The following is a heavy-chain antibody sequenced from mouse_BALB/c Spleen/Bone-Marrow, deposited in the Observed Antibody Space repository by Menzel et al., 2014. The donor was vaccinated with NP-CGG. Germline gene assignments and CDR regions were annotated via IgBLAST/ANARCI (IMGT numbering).Heavy chain of an antibody. CDR3: ARNSDWFAY. CDR2: IWSGGNT. V-gene: IGHV2-4-1*01. J-gene: IGHJ3*01. Sequence: VKLMESGPGLVQPSQSLSITCTVSGFSLTTYAVHWVRQSPGKGLEWLGVIWSGGNTDYNTAFISRLSITKANSNSQVFFKMNSLQADDTAIYDCARNSDWFAYWGQGTLVTVSA. CDR1: GFSLTTYA.